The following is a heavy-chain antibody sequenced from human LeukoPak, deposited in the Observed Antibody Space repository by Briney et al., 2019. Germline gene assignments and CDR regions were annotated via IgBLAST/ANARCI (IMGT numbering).Heavy chain of an antibody. Sequence: GASVKVSCKASGYTFTSYGISWVRQAPGQGLEWMGIINPSGGSTSYAQKFQGRVTMTRDTSTSTVYMELSSLRSEDTAVYYCARVNGAFDIWGQGTMVTVSS. CDR1: GYTFTSYG. J-gene: IGHJ3*02. CDR3: ARVNGAFDI. V-gene: IGHV1-46*01. CDR2: INPSGGST. D-gene: IGHD2-8*01.